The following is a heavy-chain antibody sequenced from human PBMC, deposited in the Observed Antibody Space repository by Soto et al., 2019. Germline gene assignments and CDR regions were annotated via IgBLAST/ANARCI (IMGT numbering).Heavy chain of an antibody. J-gene: IGHJ4*02. Sequence: SETLSLTCIVSGGSIRNYYCSWIRQSAGKGLEWIGRIYPGGSTNYNPSLKSRVTMSVDTSKNQVSLRLTSVTAADTAVYYCARASVGPPGGGSWIMPFDFWGQGTRVTVSS. CDR1: GGSIRNYY. V-gene: IGHV4-4*07. CDR2: IYPGGST. CDR3: ARASVGPPGGGSWIMPFDF. D-gene: IGHD2-15*01.